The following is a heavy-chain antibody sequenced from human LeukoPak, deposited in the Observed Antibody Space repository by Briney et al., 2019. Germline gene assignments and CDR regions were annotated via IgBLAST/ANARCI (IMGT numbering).Heavy chain of an antibody. CDR2: IYSGGST. D-gene: IGHD3-22*01. CDR3: ARWDSSGYHKYYFDY. V-gene: IGHV3-53*01. J-gene: IGHJ4*02. CDR1: KFTFSDYS. Sequence: GGSLGLSCAASKFTFSDYSMNWVRQAPGKGLEWVSIIYSGGSTYYADSVKGRFTISRDNSKNTLYLQMNSLTAEDTAVYYCARWDSSGYHKYYFDYWGQGTLVTVSS.